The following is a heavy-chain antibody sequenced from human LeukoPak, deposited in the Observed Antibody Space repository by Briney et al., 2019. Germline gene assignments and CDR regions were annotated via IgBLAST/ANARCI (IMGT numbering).Heavy chain of an antibody. CDR1: GGTFSSYA. V-gene: IGHV1-69*04. CDR2: IIPILGIA. J-gene: IGHJ4*02. CDR3: ARHSDSSGYPLDY. D-gene: IGHD3-22*01. Sequence: SVKVSCKASGGTFSSYAISWVRQAPGQGLEWMGRIIPILGIANYAQKFQGRVTITADKSTSTAYMELSSLKASDTAMYYCARHSDSSGYPLDYWGQGTLVTVSS.